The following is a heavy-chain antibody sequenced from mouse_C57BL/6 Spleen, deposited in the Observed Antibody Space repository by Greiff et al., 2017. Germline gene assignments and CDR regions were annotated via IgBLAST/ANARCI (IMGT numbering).Heavy chain of an antibody. V-gene: IGHV1-81*01. Sequence: QVQLQQSGAELARPGASVKLSCKASGYTFTSYGISWVKQRTGQGLEWIGEIYPRSGNTYYNEKFKGKATLTADKSSSTAYMELRSLTSEDSAVYFCARRSSSYHYYAMDYWGQGTSVTVSS. J-gene: IGHJ4*01. D-gene: IGHD1-1*01. CDR3: ARRSSSYHYYAMDY. CDR2: IYPRSGNT. CDR1: GYTFTSYG.